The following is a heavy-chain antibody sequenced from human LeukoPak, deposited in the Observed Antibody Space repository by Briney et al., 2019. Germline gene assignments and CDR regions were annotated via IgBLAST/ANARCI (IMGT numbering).Heavy chain of an antibody. CDR2: INSDESST. V-gene: IGHV3-74*01. J-gene: IGHJ3*02. CDR3: AKSGYYSYGAFDI. CDR1: GFTFSSYW. Sequence: GGSLRLSCAASGFTFSSYWMHWVRQAPGKGLVWVSRINSDESSTNYADSVKGRFTISRDNAKNMLYLQMNSLRAEDTAVYYCAKSGYYSYGAFDIWGQGTMVTVSS. D-gene: IGHD3-22*01.